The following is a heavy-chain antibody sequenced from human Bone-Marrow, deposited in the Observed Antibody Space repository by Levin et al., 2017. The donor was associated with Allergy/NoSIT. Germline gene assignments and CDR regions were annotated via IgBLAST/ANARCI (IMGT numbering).Heavy chain of an antibody. J-gene: IGHJ5*02. CDR2: IDPSDSYT. D-gene: IGHD3-10*01. V-gene: IGHV5-10-1*01. CDR1: GYSFTSYW. CDR3: ARHEGENLTYYYGAGRGSWFDP. Sequence: HGESLKISCKGSGYSFTSYWISWVRQMPGKGLEWMGRIDPSDSYTNYSPSFQGHVTISADKSISTAYLQWSSLKASDTAMYYCARHEGENLTYYYGAGRGSWFDPWGQGTLVTVSS.